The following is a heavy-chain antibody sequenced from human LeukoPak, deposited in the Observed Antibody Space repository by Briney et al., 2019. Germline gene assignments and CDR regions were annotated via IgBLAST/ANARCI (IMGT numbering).Heavy chain of an antibody. Sequence: SETLSVTCTVSGGSISSSSYYWGWIRQPPGKGLEWIGTIYYSGSTYYNPSLKSRVTISVDTSKNQFSLKLSSVTAADTAVYYCARDGLSDFWSGYVEYWGQGTLVTVSS. CDR2: IYYSGST. CDR1: GGSISSSSYY. CDR3: ARDGLSDFWSGYVEY. D-gene: IGHD3-3*01. J-gene: IGHJ4*02. V-gene: IGHV4-39*07.